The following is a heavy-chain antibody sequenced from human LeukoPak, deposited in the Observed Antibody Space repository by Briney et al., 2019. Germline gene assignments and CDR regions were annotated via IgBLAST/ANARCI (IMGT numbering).Heavy chain of an antibody. Sequence: ASVTLSFKASVYTFIDDYIYWLRHAPGQGPEYMGWINPKSGDSRFVEKFQGRVTLTRDTSIRTTYLELKRLRCDDTAVYYCATDVETGSWGQGTLVTVSS. J-gene: IGHJ5*02. CDR3: ATDVETGS. CDR2: INPKSGDS. V-gene: IGHV1-2*02. D-gene: IGHD2-21*02. CDR1: VYTFIDDY.